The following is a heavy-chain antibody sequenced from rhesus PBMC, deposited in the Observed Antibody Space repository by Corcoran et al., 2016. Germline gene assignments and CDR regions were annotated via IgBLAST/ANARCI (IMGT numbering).Heavy chain of an antibody. V-gene: IGHV4S7*01. CDR1: GGSISGGYG. Sequence: QVQLQESGPGLLKPSDTLSLTCAVSGGSISGGYGWGFIRQPPGKGLEWIGSIYSSNGNTCHNPSLKSRVTSSTDTSKNQFSLKLSSVTAADTAVYYCARESVGITIVVVITTGFQNWYYFDYWGQGVLVTVSS. CDR3: ARESVGITIVVVITTGFQNWYYFDY. D-gene: IGHD3-16*01. J-gene: IGHJ4*01. CDR2: IYSSNGNT.